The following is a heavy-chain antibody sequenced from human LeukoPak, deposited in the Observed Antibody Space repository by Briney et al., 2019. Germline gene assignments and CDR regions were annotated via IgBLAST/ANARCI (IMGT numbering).Heavy chain of an antibody. J-gene: IGHJ2*01. CDR3: ARLRLPLSVTTPRINWYFDL. D-gene: IGHD4-17*01. CDR2: INHSGST. Sequence: PSETLSLTCAVYGGSFSGYYWSWIRQPPGKGLEWIGEINHSGSTNYNPSLKRRVTISVDTSKNQFSLKLSSVTAADTAVYYCARLRLPLSVTTPRINWYFDLWGRGTLVTVSS. CDR1: GGSFSGYY. V-gene: IGHV4-34*01.